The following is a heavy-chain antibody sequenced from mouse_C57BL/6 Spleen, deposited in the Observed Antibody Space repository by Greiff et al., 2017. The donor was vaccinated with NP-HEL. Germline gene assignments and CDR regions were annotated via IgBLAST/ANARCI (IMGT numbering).Heavy chain of an antibody. CDR2: IDPSDSYT. Sequence: QVQLQQPGAELVKPGASVKLSCKASGYTFTSYWMQWVKQRPGQGLEWIGEIDPSDSYTNYNQKFKGKATLTVDTSSSTAYMQLSSLTSEDSAVYYCARKEMAMDYWGQGTSVTVSS. CDR1: GYTFTSYW. CDR3: ARKEMAMDY. J-gene: IGHJ4*01. V-gene: IGHV1-50*01.